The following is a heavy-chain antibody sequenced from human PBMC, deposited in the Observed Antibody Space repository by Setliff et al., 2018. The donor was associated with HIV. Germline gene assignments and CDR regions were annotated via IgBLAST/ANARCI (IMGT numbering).Heavy chain of an antibody. CDR3: ARGRSRWTYYNYYYMDV. D-gene: IGHD6-13*01. Sequence: TSETLSLTCAVSGYSISSGYYWGWIRQPPGKGLEWIGSIYHSGSTYYNPSLKSRVTISVDTSKNQFSLKPSSVTAADTAVYYCARGRSRWTYYNYYYMDVWGKGTTVTVSS. CDR2: IYHSGST. J-gene: IGHJ6*03. CDR1: GYSISSGYY. V-gene: IGHV4-38-2*01.